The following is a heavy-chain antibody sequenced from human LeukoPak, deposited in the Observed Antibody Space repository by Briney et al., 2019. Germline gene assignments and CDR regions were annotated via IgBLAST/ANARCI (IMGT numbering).Heavy chain of an antibody. J-gene: IGHJ3*02. CDR1: GGSVSSGTYY. D-gene: IGHD3-3*01. Sequence: SETLSLTCTVSGGSVSSGTYYWSWIRQPPGKGLEWIGRIYYSGSTYYNPSLKSRVTISVDTSKNQFSLKLSSVTAADTAVYYCARHPHRDYDSWSGYPHAFDIWGQGTMVTVSS. V-gene: IGHV4-39*01. CDR3: ARHPHRDYDSWSGYPHAFDI. CDR2: IYYSGST.